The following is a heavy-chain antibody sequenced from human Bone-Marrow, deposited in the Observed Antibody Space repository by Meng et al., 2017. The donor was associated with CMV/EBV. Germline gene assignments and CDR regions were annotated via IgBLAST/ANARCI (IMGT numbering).Heavy chain of an antibody. CDR3: ARVLYNWNYHRWFDY. V-gene: IGHV3-53*01. J-gene: IGHJ4*02. CDR1: GFTVSSNY. Sequence: GEALKISCAASGFTVSSNYMSWVRQAPGKGLEWVSVIYSGGSTYYADSVKGRFTISRDNSKNTLYLQMNSLRAEDTAVYYCARVLYNWNYHRWFDYWGQGTLVTVSS. CDR2: IYSGGST. D-gene: IGHD1-7*01.